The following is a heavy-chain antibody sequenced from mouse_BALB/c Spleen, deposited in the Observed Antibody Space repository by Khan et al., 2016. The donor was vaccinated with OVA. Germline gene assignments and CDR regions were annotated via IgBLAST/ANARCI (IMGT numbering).Heavy chain of an antibody. CDR2: INPSNGYT. D-gene: IGHD2-14*01. J-gene: IGHJ3*01. CDR3: VRDGAYHRSDGWFAY. Sequence: QVQLKQSGAELARPGASVKMSCKASGYTFTSYTIHWIKKRPGQGLEWIGYINPSNGYTNYNQKFKDKATLTTDKSSTTAYLHLSSLTSDDSAVYNGVRDGAYHRSDGWFAYWGQGTLVTVSA. V-gene: IGHV1-4*01. CDR1: GYTFTSYT.